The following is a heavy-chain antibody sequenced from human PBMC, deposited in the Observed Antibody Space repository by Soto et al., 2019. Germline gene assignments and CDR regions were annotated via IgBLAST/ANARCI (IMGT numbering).Heavy chain of an antibody. V-gene: IGHV3-48*01. D-gene: IGHD3-3*01. CDR2: ISSSSSTI. J-gene: IGHJ4*02. CDR1: GFTFSSYS. Sequence: GGSLRLSCAASGFTFSSYSMNWVRQAPGKGLEWVSYISSSSSTIYYADSVKGRFTISRDNAKNSLYLQMNSLRAEDTAVYYCARGCWPDTYYDSYFDYWGQGTLVTVSS. CDR3: ARGCWPDTYYDSYFDY.